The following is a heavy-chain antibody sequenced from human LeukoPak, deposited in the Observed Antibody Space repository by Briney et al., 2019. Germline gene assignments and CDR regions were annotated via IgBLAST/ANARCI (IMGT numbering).Heavy chain of an antibody. J-gene: IGHJ4*02. CDR1: GGSISSYY. Sequence: PSETLSLTCTVSGGSISSYYWGWIRQPPGKGLEWIGSMYYTGSTYYNPSLKSRVTIAIDTSKNQLSLKLSSVTAADTAVYYCATGGVIVNYIYWGQGTLVTVSS. CDR2: MYYTGST. V-gene: IGHV4-39*07. CDR3: ATGGVIVNYIY. D-gene: IGHD3-16*02.